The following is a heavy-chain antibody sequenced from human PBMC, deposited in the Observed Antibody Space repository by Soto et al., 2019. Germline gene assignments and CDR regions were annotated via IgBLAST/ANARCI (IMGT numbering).Heavy chain of an antibody. CDR2: INHSGST. V-gene: IGHV4-34*01. J-gene: IGHJ4*02. Sequence: QVQLQQWGAGLLKPSETLSLTCAVYGGSFSGNYWSWIRQTPGKGLEWMGEINHSGSTNYNPSLTGRVTISVATSKNQCSMKMRSVTAAGRAVYYCARGRISSTGPLGYWGQGTLVTVSS. D-gene: IGHD2-2*01. CDR3: ARGRISSTGPLGY. CDR1: GGSFSGNY.